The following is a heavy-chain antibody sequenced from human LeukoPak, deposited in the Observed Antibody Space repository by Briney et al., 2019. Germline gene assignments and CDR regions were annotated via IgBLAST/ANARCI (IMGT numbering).Heavy chain of an antibody. J-gene: IGHJ4*02. CDR1: GLTFSDYT. Sequence: GGSRRLSCAPSGLTFSDYTMTWFRQAPGKGLEWVPSISSSTSSIYYADSVKGRFTISRDNAKNSLYLQMNSLRTEDTAVYYCARGGSGNWNAPFDYWGQGTLVTVSS. V-gene: IGHV3-21*01. CDR2: ISSSTSSI. D-gene: IGHD1-1*01. CDR3: ARGGSGNWNAPFDY.